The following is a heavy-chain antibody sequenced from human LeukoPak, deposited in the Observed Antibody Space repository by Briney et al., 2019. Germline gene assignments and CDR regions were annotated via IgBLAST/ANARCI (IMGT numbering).Heavy chain of an antibody. D-gene: IGHD6-19*01. J-gene: IGHJ4*02. CDR3: AKEKTGGWPFDY. Sequence: PGGSLRLTCAASGFTFSSYAMSWVRQAPGKGLEWVSGIGGSGSPTYYADSVKGRFTISRDNFKNTLYLQMNSLRAEDTAMYYCAKEKTGGWPFDYWGQGVLVTVSS. CDR1: GFTFSSYA. V-gene: IGHV3-23*01. CDR2: IGGSGSPT.